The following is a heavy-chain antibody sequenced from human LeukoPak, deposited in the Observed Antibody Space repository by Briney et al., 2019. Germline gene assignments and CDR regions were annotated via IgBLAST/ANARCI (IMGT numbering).Heavy chain of an antibody. Sequence: GGSLRLSCAASGFSFSSYGMHWVRQAPGKGLEWVAVILYDGSNKYYEESVKGRFTISRDNSKNTLYLQMNSLRAEDTAVYYCAKDPSSGSGKFDYWGQGTLVTVSS. J-gene: IGHJ4*02. CDR3: AKDPSSGSGKFDY. D-gene: IGHD3-10*01. CDR2: ILYDGSNK. V-gene: IGHV3-30*18. CDR1: GFSFSSYG.